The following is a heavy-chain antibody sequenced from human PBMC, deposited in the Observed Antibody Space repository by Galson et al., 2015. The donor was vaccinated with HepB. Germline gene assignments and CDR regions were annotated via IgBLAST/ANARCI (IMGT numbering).Heavy chain of an antibody. Sequence: SLRLSCAASGFTVSSNYMSWVCQAPGKGLEWVSVIYSGGSTYYADSVKGRFTISRDNSKNTLYLQMNSLRDEDTAVYYCARVPRVGYYDSSSYAYWYFDLWGRGTLVTVSS. CDR3: ARVPRVGYYDSSSYAYWYFDL. CDR1: GFTVSSNY. V-gene: IGHV3-66*01. CDR2: IYSGGST. D-gene: IGHD3-22*01. J-gene: IGHJ2*01.